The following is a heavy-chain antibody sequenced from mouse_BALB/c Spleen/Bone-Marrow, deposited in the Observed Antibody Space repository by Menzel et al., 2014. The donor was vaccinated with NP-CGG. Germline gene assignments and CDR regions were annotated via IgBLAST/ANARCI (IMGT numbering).Heavy chain of an antibody. CDR1: GYTFTSHT. D-gene: IGHD1-2*01. CDR2: INPTGGYT. J-gene: IGHJ2*01. V-gene: IGHV1-4*02. Sequence: QVQLKESAAELARPGASVKMSCKASGYTFTSHTIQWVKQRPGQGLEWIGYINPTGGYTDYNQKFKDKTTLTADKSSSTAYMQLSSLTSEDSAVYYCAREATYYAYVDYWGQGTILTVSS. CDR3: AREATYYAYVDY.